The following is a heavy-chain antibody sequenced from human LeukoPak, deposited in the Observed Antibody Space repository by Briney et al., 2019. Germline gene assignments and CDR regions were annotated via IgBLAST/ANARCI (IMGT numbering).Heavy chain of an antibody. V-gene: IGHV3-23*01. D-gene: IGHD2-2*01. CDR2: ISGSGGST. CDR1: GLTLSSYA. J-gene: IGHJ4*02. Sequence: GGCLRLSCAASGLTLSSYAMSWVRQAPGKGLEWVSAISGSGGSTYFADSVKGRFPISIDNYKYTLYLQMNSLRAEDTAVYYCAKEFCSCSITRCYDPYFDYWGQGTLVTVSS. CDR3: AKEFCSCSITRCYDPYFDY.